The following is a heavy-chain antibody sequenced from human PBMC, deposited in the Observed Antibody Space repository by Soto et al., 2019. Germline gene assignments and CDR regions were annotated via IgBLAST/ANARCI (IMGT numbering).Heavy chain of an antibody. Sequence: SETLSLTCSVSGVSISSADNFWTWLRQSPGKGLEWMGYIFHSGTTYYNPSLKGRLIISLENSKNQVSLKLTSVTAAASAVYFCAREPYLPKSRNDFWGQGTLVTVSS. CDR3: AREPYLPKSRNDF. V-gene: IGHV4-30-4*01. CDR1: GVSISSADNF. J-gene: IGHJ4*02. CDR2: IFHSGTT.